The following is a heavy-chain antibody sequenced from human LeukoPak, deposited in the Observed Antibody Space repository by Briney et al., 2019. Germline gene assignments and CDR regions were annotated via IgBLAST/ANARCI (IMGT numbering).Heavy chain of an antibody. D-gene: IGHD3-3*01. J-gene: IGHJ4*02. CDR1: GGSVINANW. CDR2: VHLDGRT. Sequence: PSETLSLTCGVSGGSVINANWWTWVRQPPGKGLEWIEEVHLDGRTNYNPSLESRLTMSVDVSENQVSLKLTSVTAADTAAYYCAREGGFYRPLDYSGQGTLVTVSS. CDR3: AREGGFYRPLDY. V-gene: IGHV4-4*02.